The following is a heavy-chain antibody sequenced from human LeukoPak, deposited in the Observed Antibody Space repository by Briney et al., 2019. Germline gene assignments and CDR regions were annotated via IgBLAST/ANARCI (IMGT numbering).Heavy chain of an antibody. D-gene: IGHD2-2*01. V-gene: IGHV3-23*01. CDR2: ISGSGAVT. CDR1: GFTFGSHA. CDR3: VKGGRICSSSTCRVDY. Sequence: GGSLRLSCAASGFTFGSHAMSWVRQAPGKGLEGVSVISGSGAVTHYADSVKGRFTVSRDKSNNMLYLQMDNLSAEDTAIYYCVKGGRICSSSTCRVDYWGQGTLVTVSS. J-gene: IGHJ4*02.